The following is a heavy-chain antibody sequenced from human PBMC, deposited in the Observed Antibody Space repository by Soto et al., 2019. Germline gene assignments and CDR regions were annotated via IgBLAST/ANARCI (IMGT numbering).Heavy chain of an antibody. CDR3: ARDIVSFFDY. CDR2: ISSSGNIM. V-gene: IGHV3-11*04. Sequence: PGGSLRLSCAASGFTFSDYYMSWIRQAPGKGLEWVSYISSSGNIMYYADSVKGRFTISRYNAKNSLYLQMNSLRAEDTAVYYCARDIVSFFDYWGLGTLVTVSS. D-gene: IGHD3-16*02. CDR1: GFTFSDYY. J-gene: IGHJ4*02.